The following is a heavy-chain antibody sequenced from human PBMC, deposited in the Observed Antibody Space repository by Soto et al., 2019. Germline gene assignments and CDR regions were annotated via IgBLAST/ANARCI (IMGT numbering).Heavy chain of an antibody. CDR1: GYTFTSYY. V-gene: IGHV1-46*01. D-gene: IGHD3-16*02. CDR3: ARSYYDYVWGSYRSAHFDY. Sequence: QVQLVQSGAEVKKPGASVKVSCKASGYTFTSYYMHWVRQAPGQGLEWMGIINPSGDSTSYAQKXXGRVNMTRDTXXSXVXXELSSLRSEDTAVYYCARSYYDYVWGSYRSAHFDYWGQGTLVTVSS. CDR2: INPSGDST. J-gene: IGHJ4*02.